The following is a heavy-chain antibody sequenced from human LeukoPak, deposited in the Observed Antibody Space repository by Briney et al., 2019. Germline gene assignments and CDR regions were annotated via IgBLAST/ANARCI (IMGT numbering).Heavy chain of an antibody. D-gene: IGHD3-9*01. CDR2: IYTSGST. CDR1: GGSFSGYY. Sequence: AETLSLTCAVYGGSFSGYYWSWIRQPAGKGLEWIGRIYTSGSTNYNPSLKSRVTISVDTSKNQFSLKLSSVTAADTAVYYCARGAYYDILTGYSPGTFDYWGQGTLVTVSS. J-gene: IGHJ4*02. CDR3: ARGAYYDILTGYSPGTFDY. V-gene: IGHV4-59*10.